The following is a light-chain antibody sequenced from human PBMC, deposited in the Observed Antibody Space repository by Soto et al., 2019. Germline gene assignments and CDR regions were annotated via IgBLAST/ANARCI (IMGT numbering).Light chain of an antibody. V-gene: IGKV3-20*01. CDR1: QSVSSNY. CDR3: QQYGGSPPT. Sequence: EIVLTQSPGTLSSSQGERATLSCRASQSVSSNYLAWYQRKPGQAPRLLIYGASNRATDIPYRFIGSGSGTDFTLTITRLEPDDFAMYYCQQYGGSPPTFGQGTKVEIK. J-gene: IGKJ1*01. CDR2: GAS.